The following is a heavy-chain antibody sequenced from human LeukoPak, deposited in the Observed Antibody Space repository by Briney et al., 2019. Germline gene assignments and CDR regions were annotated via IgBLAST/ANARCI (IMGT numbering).Heavy chain of an antibody. J-gene: IGHJ4*02. Sequence: SETLSLTCTVSGGSISSGGYSWSWIRQHPGKGLEWIGYIYYSGSTYYNPSLKSRVTISVDTSKNQFSLKLSSVTAADTAVYYCARWHFDGDYSDVYIDYWGQGTLLTVSS. CDR2: IYYSGST. V-gene: IGHV4-31*03. CDR1: GGSISSGGYS. D-gene: IGHD4-17*01. CDR3: ARWHFDGDYSDVYIDY.